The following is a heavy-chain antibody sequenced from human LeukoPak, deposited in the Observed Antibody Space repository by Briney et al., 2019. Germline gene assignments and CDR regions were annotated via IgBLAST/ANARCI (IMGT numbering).Heavy chain of an antibody. CDR1: GYSFTSYW. J-gene: IGHJ6*02. V-gene: IGHV5-51*01. CDR2: IYPGDSDT. D-gene: IGHD3-10*01. Sequence: GESLQISCKGSGYSFTSYWIGWVRQMPGKGLEWMGIIYPGDSDTRYSPSFQGQVTISADKSISTAYLQWSSLKASDTAMYYCARFQGRGSTGSYYYYGMDVWGQGTTVTVSS. CDR3: ARFQGRGSTGSYYYYGMDV.